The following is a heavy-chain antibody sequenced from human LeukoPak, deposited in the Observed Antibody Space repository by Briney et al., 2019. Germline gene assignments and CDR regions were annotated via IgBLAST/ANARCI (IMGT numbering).Heavy chain of an antibody. CDR1: GFTFSSYS. Sequence: PGGSLRLSCAASGFTFSSYSINWVRQALGKGLEWVSSISSSSSHIYYADSVKGRFTISRDNAKNSLYLQVNSLRAEDTAVYYCARPPGPYYYYYMDVWGKGTTVTVSS. CDR3: ARPPGPYYYYYMDV. CDR2: ISSSSSHI. D-gene: IGHD1-14*01. V-gene: IGHV3-21*01. J-gene: IGHJ6*03.